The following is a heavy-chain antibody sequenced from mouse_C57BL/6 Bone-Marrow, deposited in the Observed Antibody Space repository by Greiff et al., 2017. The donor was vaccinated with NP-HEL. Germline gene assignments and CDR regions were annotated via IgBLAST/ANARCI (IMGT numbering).Heavy chain of an antibody. CDR3: AREAPRQLRLRYYFDY. V-gene: IGHV1-81*01. J-gene: IGHJ2*01. CDR2: IYPRSGNT. CDR1: GYTFTSYG. Sequence: SGAELARPGASVKLSCKASGYTFTSYGISWVKQSTGQGLEWIGEIYPRSGNTYYNEKFKGKATLTADKSSSTAYMELRSLTSEDSAVYFCAREAPRQLRLRYYFDYWGQGTTLTVSS. D-gene: IGHD3-2*02.